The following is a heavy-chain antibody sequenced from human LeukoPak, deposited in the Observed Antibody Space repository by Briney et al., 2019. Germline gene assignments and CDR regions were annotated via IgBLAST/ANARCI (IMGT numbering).Heavy chain of an antibody. CDR2: VFHSGDT. CDR1: GYSINNGYF. J-gene: IGHJ6*04. CDR3: VRGLRSGSNYFFYGMDV. D-gene: IGHD3-10*01. V-gene: IGHV4-38-2*02. Sequence: PSETLSPTCTVSGYSINNGYFWGWIRQPPGKGLEYIGTVFHSGDTYYNPSLKSRVTISLDTSTNEISLKLRSATAADTAVYYCVRGLRSGSNYFFYGMDVWGKGTTVTVSS.